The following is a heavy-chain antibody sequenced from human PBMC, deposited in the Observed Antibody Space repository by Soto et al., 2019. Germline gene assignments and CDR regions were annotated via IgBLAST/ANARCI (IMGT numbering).Heavy chain of an antibody. J-gene: IGHJ5*02. Sequence: SETLSLTCAVSGGSISSGGYSWSWIRQPPGKGLEWIGYIYHSGSTYYNPSLESRVTISVDRSKNQFSLKLSSVTAADTAVYYCARDRGYCSSTSCYGPLNWFDPWGQGTLVTVSS. V-gene: IGHV4-30-2*01. CDR2: IYHSGST. CDR3: ARDRGYCSSTSCYGPLNWFDP. CDR1: GGSISSGGYS. D-gene: IGHD2-2*01.